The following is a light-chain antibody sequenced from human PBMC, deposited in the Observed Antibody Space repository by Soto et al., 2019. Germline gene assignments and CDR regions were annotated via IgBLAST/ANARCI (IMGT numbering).Light chain of an antibody. CDR1: QIVNGNQ. Sequence: EIVLTQSPDTLSLSPGESATLSCRASQIVNGNQLAWYQQIPGQAPRLLIYAASNRTGGIPDKFRGSGSGTDFTFTINRLEPEDFAVYYCHQYGRSPYTFAQGTKLEI. CDR3: HQYGRSPYT. V-gene: IGKV3-20*01. CDR2: AAS. J-gene: IGKJ2*01.